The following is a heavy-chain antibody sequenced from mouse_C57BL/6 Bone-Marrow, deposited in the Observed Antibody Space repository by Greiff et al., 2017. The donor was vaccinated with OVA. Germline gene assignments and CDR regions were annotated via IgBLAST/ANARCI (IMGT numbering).Heavy chain of an antibody. CDR2: IDPSDSYT. J-gene: IGHJ1*03. CDR3: ARLYGSYWDFDV. V-gene: IGHV1-59*01. Sequence: QVQLQQPGAELVRPGTSVKLSCKASGYTFTSYWMHWVKQRPGQGLEWIGVIDPSDSYTNYNQKFKGKATLTVDTSSSTAYMQLSSLTSEDSAVYYCARLYGSYWDFDVWGTGTTVTVSS. D-gene: IGHD1-1*01. CDR1: GYTFTSYW.